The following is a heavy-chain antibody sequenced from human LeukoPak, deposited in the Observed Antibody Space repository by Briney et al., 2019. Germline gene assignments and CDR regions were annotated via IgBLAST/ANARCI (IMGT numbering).Heavy chain of an antibody. V-gene: IGHV3-66*01. J-gene: IGHJ6*02. CDR3: ARGPAYCGGDCYSSLYYYYYGMDV. CDR1: GFTVSSNY. Sequence: GGSLRLSRAASGFTVSSNYMSWVRQAPGKGLEWVSVIYSGGSTYYADSVKGRFTISRDNSKNTLYLQMNSLRAEDTAVYYCARGPAYCGGDCYSSLYYYYYGMDVWGQGTTVTVSS. D-gene: IGHD2-21*02. CDR2: IYSGGST.